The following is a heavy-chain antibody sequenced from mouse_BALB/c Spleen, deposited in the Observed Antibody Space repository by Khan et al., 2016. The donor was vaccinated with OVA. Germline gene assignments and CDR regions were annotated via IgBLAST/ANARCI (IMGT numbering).Heavy chain of an antibody. V-gene: IGHV3-2*02. Sequence: VQLKESGPGLVKPSQTLSLTCIVSGYSITSGYAWNWIRQSRGNILEWMGYITYSGVTSYTAALKSRLSIPRDTSTSPYYRQIKSFTNEDTVTSDCARGNYCAYYFDYWGQGTTLTVSS. CDR3: ARGNYCAYYFDY. D-gene: IGHD1-1*01. CDR1: GYSITSGYA. CDR2: ITYSGVT. J-gene: IGHJ2*01.